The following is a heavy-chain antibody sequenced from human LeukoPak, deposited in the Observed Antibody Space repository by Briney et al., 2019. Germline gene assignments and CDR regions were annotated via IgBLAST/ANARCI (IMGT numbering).Heavy chain of an antibody. D-gene: IGHD2-8*01. CDR1: GFTFSNYA. V-gene: IGHV3-23*01. CDR2: IGGGPV. J-gene: IGHJ3*02. Sequence: GGSLRLSCAASGFTFSNYAMTWVRQAPGKGLEWVSTIGGGPVYYADSVRGRFTISRDDSKNTLFLQMNSLRAEDTAIYYCAKDSFSHNGIFDALDIWGQGTMVTVSP. CDR3: AKDSFSHNGIFDALDI.